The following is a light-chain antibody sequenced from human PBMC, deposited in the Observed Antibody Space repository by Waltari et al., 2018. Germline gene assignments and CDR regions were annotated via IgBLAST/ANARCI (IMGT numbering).Light chain of an antibody. Sequence: QSALTQPASVSGSPGQSITISCTGTSSDVGGYNYVSWYQQHPGKAPKLMIYDVSNRPSGVSIRFSGSKSGNTASLTISGLQAEDKADYYCSSYTTSSTRVFGGGTKLTVL. CDR1: SSDVGGYNY. V-gene: IGLV2-14*03. CDR3: SSYTTSSTRV. J-gene: IGLJ3*02. CDR2: DVS.